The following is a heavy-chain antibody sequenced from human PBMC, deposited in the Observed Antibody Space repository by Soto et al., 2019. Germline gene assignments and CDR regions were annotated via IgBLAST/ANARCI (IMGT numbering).Heavy chain of an antibody. V-gene: IGHV1-3*01. CDR1: XYXXXXXX. J-gene: IGHJ4*02. CDR3: XXXXXXXXXXXXXX. CDR2: INAGDGST. Sequence: QVELVQSGAEVKKPGASLKISCKASXYXXXXXXXXXXXXXXGXSLEWMGWINAGDGSTKYSPKFQARVTITRDTSASTXYLEXXXXXXXXXXXXXXXXXXXXXXXXXXXXWGPGTQVTVSS.